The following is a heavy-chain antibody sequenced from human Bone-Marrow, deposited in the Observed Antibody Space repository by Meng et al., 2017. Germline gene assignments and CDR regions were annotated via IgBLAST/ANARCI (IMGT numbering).Heavy chain of an antibody. Sequence: EGQLVEFGGGFVKPGGSLRLSCAASGFTVSSNYMSWVRQAPGKGLEWVSVIFSGGTTYYADSVQGRFTISRDNSKNTLFLQMNSLRADDTAVYYCARDIRWGQGTLVTVAS. V-gene: IGHV3-66*02. J-gene: IGHJ4*02. D-gene: IGHD3-10*01. CDR2: IFSGGTT. CDR3: ARDIR. CDR1: GFTVSSNY.